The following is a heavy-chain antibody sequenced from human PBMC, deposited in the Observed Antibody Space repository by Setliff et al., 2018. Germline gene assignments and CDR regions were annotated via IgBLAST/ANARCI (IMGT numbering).Heavy chain of an antibody. CDR2: IYSSGDA. J-gene: IGHJ6*03. Sequence: SETLSLTCTVSGGSISSSTYSWGWIRRPPGKGLEWIGTIYSSGDADSNPSLRSRVTISVDTSRNRFSLKLSSVTAADTAVYYCARHVGSRSRGYNYYYYYMDVWGKGTTVTVSS. CDR1: GGSISSSTYS. D-gene: IGHD3-10*01. CDR3: ARHVGSRSRGYNYYYYYMDV. V-gene: IGHV4-39*01.